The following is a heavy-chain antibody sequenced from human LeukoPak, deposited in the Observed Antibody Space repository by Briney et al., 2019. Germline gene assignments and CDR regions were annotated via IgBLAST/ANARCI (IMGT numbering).Heavy chain of an antibody. V-gene: IGHV3-23*01. CDR1: GFTFSSYA. D-gene: IGHD5-12*01. CDR2: ISGSGGST. Sequence: TGGSLRLSCAASGFTFSSYAMSWVRQAPGKGLEWVSAISGSGGSTYYADSVKGRFTISRDNSKNTLYLQMNSLRAEDTAVYYCAKDLTSGYDYAAFDIWGQGTMVTVSS. J-gene: IGHJ3*02. CDR3: AKDLTSGYDYAAFDI.